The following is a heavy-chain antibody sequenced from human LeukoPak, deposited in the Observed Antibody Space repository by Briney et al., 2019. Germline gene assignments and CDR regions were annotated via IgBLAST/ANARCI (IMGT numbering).Heavy chain of an antibody. CDR3: ARELWSAYYYDSSGLGY. D-gene: IGHD3-22*01. J-gene: IGHJ4*02. CDR2: IYTSGST. Sequence: SETLSLTCTVSGGSISSYYWSWLRQPAGKGLEWIGRIYTSGSTNYNPSLKSRVTMSVDTSKNQFSLKLSSVTAADTAVYYCARELWSAYYYDSSGLGYWGQGTLVTVSS. CDR1: GGSISSYY. V-gene: IGHV4-4*07.